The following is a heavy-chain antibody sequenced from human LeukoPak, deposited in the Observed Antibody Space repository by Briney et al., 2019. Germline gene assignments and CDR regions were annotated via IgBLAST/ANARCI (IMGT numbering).Heavy chain of an antibody. CDR1: GYTFTGYY. D-gene: IGHD3-10*01. Sequence: ASVKVSCKASGYTFTGYYMHWVRQAPGQGLEWMGWINPNSGGTNYAQKFQGRVTMTRDTSISTAYMELSRLRSEDTAVYYCATDRAGWFGDSYWGQGTLVTVSS. J-gene: IGHJ4*02. CDR3: ATDRAGWFGDSY. V-gene: IGHV1-2*02. CDR2: INPNSGGT.